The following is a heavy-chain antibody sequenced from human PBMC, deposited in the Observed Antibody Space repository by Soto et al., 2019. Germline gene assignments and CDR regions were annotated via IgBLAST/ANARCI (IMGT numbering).Heavy chain of an antibody. CDR2: ISGSGGST. CDR3: AKDLGSLEMATISFDY. Sequence: SLRLSCAASGFTFSSYAMSWVRQAPGKGLEWVSAISGSGGSTYYADSVKGRFTISRDNSKNTLYLQMNSLRAEDTAVYYCAKDLGSLEMATISFDYWGQGTLVTVSS. J-gene: IGHJ4*02. CDR1: GFTFSSYA. D-gene: IGHD5-12*01. V-gene: IGHV3-23*01.